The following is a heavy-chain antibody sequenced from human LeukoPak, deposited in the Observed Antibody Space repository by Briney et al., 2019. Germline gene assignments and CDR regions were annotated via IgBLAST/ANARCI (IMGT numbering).Heavy chain of an antibody. D-gene: IGHD2-2*01. J-gene: IGHJ6*03. CDR3: ARDLGVGFCSSTGCNNLNMDV. CDR2: IYSGDST. V-gene: IGHV3-53*01. Sequence: GGSLRLSCAASGLSVSRNYMSWVRQAPGKGLEWVSVIYSGDSTYYADSVKGRFTISRDKSKNTLYLQMNSLRAEDTAVYYCARDLGVGFCSSTGCNNLNMDVWGKGTTVTVSS. CDR1: GLSVSRNY.